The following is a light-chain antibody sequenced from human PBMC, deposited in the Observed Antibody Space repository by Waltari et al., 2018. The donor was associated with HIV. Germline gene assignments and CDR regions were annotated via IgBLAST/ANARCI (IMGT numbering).Light chain of an antibody. CDR1: NIGTKR. V-gene: IGLV3-21*02. CDR3: QVWDSSSDHYV. J-gene: IGLJ1*01. CDR2: DAG. Sequence: SYVLTQPPSVSVAPGQTARITCGGNNIGTKRVHWYQHKPGQAPVLVIYDAGDRPSGSPERCSGAQSGNTATLTIIRGEAGDEADYYCQVWDSSSDHYVFGSGSKVTV.